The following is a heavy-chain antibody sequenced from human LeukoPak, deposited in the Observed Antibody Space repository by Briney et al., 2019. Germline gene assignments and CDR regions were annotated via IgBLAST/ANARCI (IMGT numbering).Heavy chain of an antibody. CDR1: GFTFSSYA. CDR2: ISYDGSNK. D-gene: IGHD3-10*01. CDR3: AKGSGWFGEFGAYFDY. V-gene: IGHV3-30-3*01. J-gene: IGHJ4*02. Sequence: GRSLRLSCAASGFTFSSYAMHWVRQAPGKGLEWVAVISYDGSNKYYADSVKGRFTISRDNAKNSLYLQMNSLRAEDTAVYYCAKGSGWFGEFGAYFDYWGQGTLVTVSS.